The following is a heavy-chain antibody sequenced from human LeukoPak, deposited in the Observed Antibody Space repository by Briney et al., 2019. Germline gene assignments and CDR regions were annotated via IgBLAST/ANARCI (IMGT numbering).Heavy chain of an antibody. CDR3: ARVDSEAADY. CDR1: GFTFSSYA. J-gene: IGHJ4*02. CDR2: ISSNGGST. D-gene: IGHD2-15*01. V-gene: IGHV3-64*01. Sequence: GGSLRLSCAASGFTFSSYAMPWVRQAPGKGLEYVSAISSNGGSTYYANSVKGRFTISRDNSKNTLYLQMGSLRAEDMAVYYCARVDSEAADYWGQGTLVTVSS.